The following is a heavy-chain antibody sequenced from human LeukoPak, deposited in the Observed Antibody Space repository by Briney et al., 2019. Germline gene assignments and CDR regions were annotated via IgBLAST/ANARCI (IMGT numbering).Heavy chain of an antibody. CDR1: GYSISSGYY. V-gene: IGHV4-38-2*01. Sequence: PSETLSLTCAVSGYSISSGYYCGWIRQPPGKGLEWIGSIYHSGSTYYNPSPKSRVTISVDTSKNQFSLKLTSVTAADTAVYYCARPKRRGYRYGLAFDIWGQGTMVTVSS. J-gene: IGHJ3*02. D-gene: IGHD5-18*01. CDR2: IYHSGST. CDR3: ARPKRRGYRYGLAFDI.